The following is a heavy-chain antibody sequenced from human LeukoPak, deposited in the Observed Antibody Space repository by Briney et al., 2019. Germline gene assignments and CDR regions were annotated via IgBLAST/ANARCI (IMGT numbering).Heavy chain of an antibody. CDR2: IIPIFSTA. V-gene: IGHV1-69*05. J-gene: IGHJ5*02. CDR3: ARANIMEELLDNNWFDP. D-gene: IGHD3-10*01. Sequence: ASVKVSCKASGGTFSSYAISWVRQAPGQGLEWMGGIIPIFSTANYAQKFQGRVTITTDESTSTAYMELSSLRSEDTAVYYCARANIMEELLDNNWFDPWGQGTLVTVSS. CDR1: GGTFSSYA.